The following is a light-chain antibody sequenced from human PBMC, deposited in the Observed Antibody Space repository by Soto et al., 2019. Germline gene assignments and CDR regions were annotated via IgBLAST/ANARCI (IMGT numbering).Light chain of an antibody. CDR3: SSYTSSSIDYV. Sequence: QSALTQPASVSGSPGQSITISCTGTSSDVGGYTYVSWYQQHPGKAPKLMIYEVSNRPSGVSNRFSGSKSGNTASLTISGLQAEDEAYDYCSSYTSSSIDYVFGTGTKLTVL. CDR1: SSDVGGYTY. CDR2: EVS. V-gene: IGLV2-14*01. J-gene: IGLJ1*01.